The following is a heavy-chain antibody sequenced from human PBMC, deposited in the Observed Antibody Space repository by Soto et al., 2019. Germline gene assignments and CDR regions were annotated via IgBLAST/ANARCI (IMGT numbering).Heavy chain of an antibody. CDR2: IISNGVPR. J-gene: IGHJ5*02. CDR3: VRDGHCITTSCYGNWFDP. V-gene: IGHV3-74*01. Sequence: GSLTLGCAASGFTVSTYWMNWIRQVPGKGLEWISRIISNGVPRFYPCLVKGGFTISRDNAKNTLHLEMTSLRAEDTSVYYCVRDGHCITTSCYGNWFDPWGQGTLVTVSS. CDR1: GFTVSTYW. D-gene: IGHD2-2*01.